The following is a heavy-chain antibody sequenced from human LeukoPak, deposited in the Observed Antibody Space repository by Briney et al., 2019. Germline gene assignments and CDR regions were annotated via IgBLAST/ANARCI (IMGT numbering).Heavy chain of an antibody. V-gene: IGHV4-39*01. J-gene: IGHJ5*02. CDR1: GGSISSYY. CDR2: IYYSGST. D-gene: IGHD6-6*01. CDR3: ARPSWYSSSSGGSYWFDP. Sequence: PSETLSLTCTVSGGSISSYYWGWIRQPPGKGLEWIGRIYYSGSTYYNPSLKSRVTISVDTSKNQFSLKLSSVTAADTAVYYCARPSWYSSSSGGSYWFDPWGQGTLVTVSS.